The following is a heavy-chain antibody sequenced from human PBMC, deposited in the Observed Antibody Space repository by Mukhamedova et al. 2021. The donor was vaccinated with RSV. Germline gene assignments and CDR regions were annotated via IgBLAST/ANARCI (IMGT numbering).Heavy chain of an antibody. Sequence: GKGLEWIGEINHSGSTNYNPALKSRVTISVDTSKNQFSLKLSSVTAADTAGYYCARHDSSGWYHFCFDYCVQGTLVTVSS. V-gene: IGHV4-34*01. CDR2: INHSGST. D-gene: IGHD6-19*01. J-gene: IGHJ4*02. CDR3: ARHDSSGWYHFCFDY.